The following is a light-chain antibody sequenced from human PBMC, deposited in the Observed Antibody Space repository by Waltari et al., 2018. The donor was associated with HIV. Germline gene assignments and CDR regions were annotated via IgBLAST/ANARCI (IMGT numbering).Light chain of an antibody. Sequence: DIELTQSPSSVSASVGDRHTITCQASRVIRIWLAWYQQKPGEAPKLLIYASSSLQSGVPSRLSSSRSGTDFTLTISSLQPEEFAAYYCQQANTFPRTFGQGTKVEIK. CDR1: RVIRIW. V-gene: IGKV1-12*01. CDR2: ASS. J-gene: IGKJ1*01. CDR3: QQANTFPRT.